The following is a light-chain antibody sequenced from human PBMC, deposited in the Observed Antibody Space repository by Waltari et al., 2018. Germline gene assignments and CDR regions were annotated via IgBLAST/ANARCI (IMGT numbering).Light chain of an antibody. J-gene: IGKJ2*01. Sequence: EIVLTQSPATLSLSPGERATLSCGASQRVSSSYLAWYQQKPGLAPRLLIYDASSRATGIPDRFSGSGSGTDFTLTISRLEPEDFAVYYCQQYGSSPGYTFGQGTKLEIK. CDR2: DAS. CDR1: QRVSSSY. CDR3: QQYGSSPGYT. V-gene: IGKV3D-20*01.